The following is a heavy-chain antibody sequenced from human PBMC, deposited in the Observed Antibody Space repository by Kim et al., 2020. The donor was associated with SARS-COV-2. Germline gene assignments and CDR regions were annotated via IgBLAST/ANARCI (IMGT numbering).Heavy chain of an antibody. D-gene: IGHD2-15*01. CDR2: ISYDGSNK. J-gene: IGHJ4*02. Sequence: GGSLRLSCAASGFTFSSYAMHWVRQAPGKGLEWVAVISYDGSNKYYADSVKGRFTISRDNSKNTLYLQMNSLRAEDTAVYYCARVKVVVAALAEENFDYWGQGTLVTVSS. CDR3: ARVKVVVAALAEENFDY. V-gene: IGHV3-30*04. CDR1: GFTFSSYA.